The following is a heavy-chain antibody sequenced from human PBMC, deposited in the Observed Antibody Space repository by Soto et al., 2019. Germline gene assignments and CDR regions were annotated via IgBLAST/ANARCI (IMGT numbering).Heavy chain of an antibody. D-gene: IGHD2-8*02. J-gene: IGHJ6*02. Sequence: QVQLVQSGAEVKKPGSSVKVSCKASGGTFSRYTFTWVRQAPGQGLEWMGRIIPILDIPNYAQNFQGRVTITADKSTSTAYRELGSLRSEETAVYYCASHFTGVLVLGTSPPGGDNYGWDVWGQGTTVTVSS. V-gene: IGHV1-69*02. CDR3: ASHFTGVLVLGTSPPGGDNYGWDV. CDR2: IIPILDIP. CDR1: GGTFSRYT.